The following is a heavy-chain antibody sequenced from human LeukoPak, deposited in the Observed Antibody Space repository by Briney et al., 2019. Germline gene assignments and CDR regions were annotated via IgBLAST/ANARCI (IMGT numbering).Heavy chain of an antibody. CDR3: AREPPYYDFWSGWSDYGMDV. CDR1: GFTFSSYS. V-gene: IGHV3-21*01. Sequence: PGGSLRLSCAASGFTFSSYSMNWVRQAPGQGLEWVSSISTSSSYIYYADSVKGRFTISRDNAKNSLYLQMNSLRAEDTAVYYCAREPPYYDFWSGWSDYGMDVWGQGTTVTVSS. D-gene: IGHD3-3*01. CDR2: ISTSSSYI. J-gene: IGHJ6*02.